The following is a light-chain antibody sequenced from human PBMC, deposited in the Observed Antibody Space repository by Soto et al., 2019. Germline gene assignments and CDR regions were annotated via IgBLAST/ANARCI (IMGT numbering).Light chain of an antibody. V-gene: IGLV1-47*01. CDR2: KNN. J-gene: IGLJ2*01. CDR1: NSNIGNNN. CDR3: AAWDDSLSGRI. Sequence: QAVVIQPPSASGTPGQRVTISCSGSNSNIGNNNVYWYQQLPGTAPKLLIYKNNQRPSGVPDRFSGSRSGTSGSLAISGLRSEDESDYYCAAWDDSLSGRIFGGGTKLTVL.